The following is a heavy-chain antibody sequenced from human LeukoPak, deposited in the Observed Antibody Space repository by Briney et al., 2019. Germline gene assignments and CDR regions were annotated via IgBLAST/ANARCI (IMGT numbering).Heavy chain of an antibody. J-gene: IGHJ4*02. Sequence: GGSLRLSCAASGFTFSSYAMHWVRQAPGKGLEWVSVIYSGGSTYYADSVKGRFTISRDNSKNTLYLQMNSLRAEDTAVYYCARFEVLAAGIDYWGQGTLVTVSS. D-gene: IGHD2-15*01. CDR2: IYSGGST. V-gene: IGHV3-66*01. CDR1: GFTFSSYA. CDR3: ARFEVLAAGIDY.